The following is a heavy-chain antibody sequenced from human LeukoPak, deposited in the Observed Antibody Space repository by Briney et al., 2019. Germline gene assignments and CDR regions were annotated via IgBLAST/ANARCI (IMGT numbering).Heavy chain of an antibody. J-gene: IGHJ4*02. CDR1: GFTFSSYS. Sequence: GGSLRLSCAASGFTFSSYSMNWVRQAPGKGLEWVSYISSSSSTIYYADSVKGRFTISRDNAKNSLYLQMNSLGAEDTAVYYCARVPLQFHPYYFDYWGQGTLVTVSS. V-gene: IGHV3-48*01. CDR2: ISSSSSTI. D-gene: IGHD4-11*01. CDR3: ARVPLQFHPYYFDY.